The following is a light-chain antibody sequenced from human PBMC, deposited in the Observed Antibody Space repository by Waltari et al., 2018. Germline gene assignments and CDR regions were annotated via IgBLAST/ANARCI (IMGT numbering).Light chain of an antibody. Sequence: SSELTQGPDVSVALGQTVNIPCQGDSLATSYASWYQVKPGKAPVLVPFGKEKRPSGIPDRISGYSSGTTSSLTITGAQAEDEADYYCHSRKGSDNQVVFGGGTKLTVL. CDR3: HSRKGSDNQVV. J-gene: IGLJ3*02. CDR1: SLATSY. V-gene: IGLV3-19*01. CDR2: GKE.